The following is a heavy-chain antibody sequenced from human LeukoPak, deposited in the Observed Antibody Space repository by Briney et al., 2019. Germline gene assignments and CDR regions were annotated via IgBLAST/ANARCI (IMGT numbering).Heavy chain of an antibody. CDR2: INHSGST. CDR3: ARFGANYYDSSGYYSRRFDY. D-gene: IGHD3-22*01. Sequence: PSETLSLTCAVYGGSFSGYYWSWIRQPPGKGLEWIGEINHSGSTNYNPSLKSQVTISVDTSKNQFSLKLSSVTAADTAVYYCARFGANYYDSSGYYSRRFDYWGQGTLVTVSS. CDR1: GGSFSGYY. J-gene: IGHJ4*02. V-gene: IGHV4-34*01.